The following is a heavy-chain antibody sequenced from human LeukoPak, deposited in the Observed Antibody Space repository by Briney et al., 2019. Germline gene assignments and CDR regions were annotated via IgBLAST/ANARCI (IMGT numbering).Heavy chain of an antibody. CDR2: ISYDGSNK. D-gene: IGHD4-17*01. CDR3: AKDSYGAFY. CDR1: GFTFSSYG. Sequence: GGSLRLSCAASGFTFSSYGMPWVRQAPGKGLEWVAVISYDGSNKYYADSVKGRFTISRDNSKNTLYLQMNSLRAEDTAVYYCAKDSYGAFYWGQGTLVTVSS. V-gene: IGHV3-30*18. J-gene: IGHJ4*02.